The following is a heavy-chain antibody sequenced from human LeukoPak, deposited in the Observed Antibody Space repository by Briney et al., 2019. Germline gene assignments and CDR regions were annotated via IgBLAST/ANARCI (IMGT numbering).Heavy chain of an antibody. Sequence: GGSLRLSCAASGFTVSSNYMSWVRQAPGKGLEWVSVIYSGDNTYYADSVKGRFTISRDNSKNTLYLQMNSLRAEDTAVYYCAKVAYYYYMDVWGKGTTVTISS. J-gene: IGHJ6*03. CDR2: IYSGDNT. CDR1: GFTVSSNY. D-gene: IGHD5-12*01. V-gene: IGHV3-53*01. CDR3: AKVAYYYYMDV.